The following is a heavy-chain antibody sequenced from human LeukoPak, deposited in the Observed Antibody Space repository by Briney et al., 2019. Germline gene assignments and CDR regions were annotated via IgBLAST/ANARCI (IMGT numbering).Heavy chain of an antibody. CDR1: GGSISRYY. CDR3: ASLGSGSYYYYGMDV. J-gene: IGHJ6*02. V-gene: IGHV4-59*08. Sequence: SETLSLTCTVSGGSISRYYWSWIRQPPGKGLEWIGYNYYSGSTNYNPSLKSRVTISVDTSKNQFSLKLSSVTAADTAVYYCASLGSGSYYYYGMDVWGQGTTVTVSS. D-gene: IGHD3-10*01. CDR2: NYYSGST.